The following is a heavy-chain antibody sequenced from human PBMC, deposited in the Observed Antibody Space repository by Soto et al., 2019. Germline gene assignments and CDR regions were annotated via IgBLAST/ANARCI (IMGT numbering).Heavy chain of an antibody. Sequence: SLRLSCAASGFTFRSYTMTWLRQAPGKGLEWVSALSGSGGSTYYADSVKGRFTISRDNSKDTLYLQMNSLRAEDTAVYYCAKERPYDYGDLDYWGQGTLVTVSS. CDR1: GFTFRSYT. CDR2: LSGSGGST. CDR3: AKERPYDYGDLDY. D-gene: IGHD4-17*01. V-gene: IGHV3-23*01. J-gene: IGHJ4*02.